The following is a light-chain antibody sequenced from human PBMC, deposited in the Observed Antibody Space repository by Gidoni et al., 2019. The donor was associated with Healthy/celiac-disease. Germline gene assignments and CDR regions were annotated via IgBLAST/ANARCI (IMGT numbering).Light chain of an antibody. CDR3: QQDYNLPPT. Sequence: PGERVTLSCRASQSVSSSYLTWYQQKPGQPPRLLIYGASTRATSIPARFSGSGSGTDFTLTISSLQPEDFAVYYCQQDYNLPPTFGQGTKVEIK. CDR1: QSVSSSY. CDR2: GAS. V-gene: IGKV3D-7*01. J-gene: IGKJ1*01.